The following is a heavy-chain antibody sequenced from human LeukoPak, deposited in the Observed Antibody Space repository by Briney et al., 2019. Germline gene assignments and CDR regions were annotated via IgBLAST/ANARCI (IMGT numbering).Heavy chain of an antibody. CDR3: ARDPYSGNYGNYYYYYMDV. V-gene: IGHV3-7*01. J-gene: IGHJ6*03. CDR2: IKGDGSEK. Sequence: GGSLRLSCAASGFTFSDYWMTWVRQAPGKGLEWVANIKGDGSEKYYVDSVKGRFTISRDNAKNSLYLQMNSLGPEDTAMYYCARDPYSGNYGNYYYYYMDVWGKGTTVTISS. CDR1: GFTFSDYW. D-gene: IGHD1-26*01.